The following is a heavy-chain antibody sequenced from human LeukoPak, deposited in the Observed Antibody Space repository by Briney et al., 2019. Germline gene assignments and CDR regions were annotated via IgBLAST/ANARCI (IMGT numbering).Heavy chain of an antibody. CDR2: ISYDGSNK. CDR1: GFTFSSYG. D-gene: IGHD3-22*01. CDR3: AKGPENDYYDSSGYYYL. V-gene: IGHV3-30*18. J-gene: IGHJ4*02. Sequence: GGSLRLSCAASGFTFSSYGMHWVRQAPGKGLGWVAVISYDGSNKYYADSVKGRFTISRDNSKNTLYLQMNSLRAEDTAVYYCAKGPENDYYDSSGYYYLWGQGTLVTVSS.